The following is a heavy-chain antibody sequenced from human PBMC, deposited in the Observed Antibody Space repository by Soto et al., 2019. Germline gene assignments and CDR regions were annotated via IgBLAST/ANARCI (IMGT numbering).Heavy chain of an antibody. CDR2: IKQDGSEK. CDR1: GFTFSSYW. J-gene: IGHJ3*02. V-gene: IGHV3-7*01. D-gene: IGHD1-1*01. Sequence: GGSLRLSCAASGFTFSSYWMSWVRQAPGKGLEWVANIKQDGSEKYYVDSVKGRFTISRDNAKNSLYLQMNSLRAEDTAVYYCARGDNWNGFDAFDIWGQGTMVTVSS. CDR3: ARGDNWNGFDAFDI.